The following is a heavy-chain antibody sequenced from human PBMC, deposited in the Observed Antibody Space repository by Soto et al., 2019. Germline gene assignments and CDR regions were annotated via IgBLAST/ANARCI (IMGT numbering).Heavy chain of an antibody. CDR2: ISYDGSNK. CDR3: ARDRLVGLPYYYYYGMDV. J-gene: IGHJ6*02. D-gene: IGHD6-19*01. CDR1: GFTFSSYA. V-gene: IGHV3-30-3*01. Sequence: GGSLRLSCAASGFTFSSYAMHWVRQAPGKGLEWVAVISYDGSNKYYADSVKGRFTISRDNSKNTLYLQMNSLRAEDTAVYYCARDRLVGLPYYYYYGMDVWGQGTTVTVSS.